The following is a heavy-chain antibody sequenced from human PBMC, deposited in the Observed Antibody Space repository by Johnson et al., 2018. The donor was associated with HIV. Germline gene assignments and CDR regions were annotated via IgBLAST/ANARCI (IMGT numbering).Heavy chain of an antibody. Sequence: VQLVESGGGVVQPGRSLRLSCAASGFTLSNYAMHWVRQAPGKGLEWVSYISSSGSTIYYADSVKGRFTISRDNAKNSLYLQMNSLRAEDTAVYYCAKDRTGFDAFDIWGQGTMVTVSS. D-gene: IGHD1-1*01. CDR1: GFTLSNYA. J-gene: IGHJ3*02. CDR3: AKDRTGFDAFDI. V-gene: IGHV3-48*04. CDR2: ISSSGSTI.